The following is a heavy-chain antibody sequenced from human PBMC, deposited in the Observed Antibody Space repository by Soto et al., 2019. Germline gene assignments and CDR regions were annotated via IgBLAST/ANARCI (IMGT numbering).Heavy chain of an antibody. J-gene: IGHJ6*02. CDR1: GYSFTSYW. D-gene: IGHD3-22*01. V-gene: IGHV5-51*01. CDR3: ARRGYYDSSGYYTSYYYGMDV. Sequence: GESLKISCKGSGYSFTSYWIGWVRQMPGKGLEWMGIIYPGDSDTRYSPSFQGQVTISAHKSISTAYLQWSSLKASDTTMYYCARRGYYDSSGYYTSYYYGMDVWGQGTTVTVSS. CDR2: IYPGDSDT.